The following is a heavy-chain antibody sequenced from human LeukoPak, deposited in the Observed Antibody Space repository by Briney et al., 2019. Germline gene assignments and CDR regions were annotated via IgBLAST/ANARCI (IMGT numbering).Heavy chain of an antibody. Sequence: GASVKVSCKVSGYTLTELSMHWVRQAPGKGLEWMGWISAYNGNTNYAQKLQGRVTMTTDTSTSTAYMELRSLRSDDTAVYYCAYSQGIAVSDAFDIWGQGTMVTVSS. J-gene: IGHJ3*02. CDR1: GYTLTELS. CDR2: ISAYNGNT. CDR3: AYSQGIAVSDAFDI. D-gene: IGHD6-19*01. V-gene: IGHV1-18*01.